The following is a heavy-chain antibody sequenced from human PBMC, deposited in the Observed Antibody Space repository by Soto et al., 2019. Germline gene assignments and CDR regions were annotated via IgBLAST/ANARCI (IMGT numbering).Heavy chain of an antibody. CDR2: INHSGSA. Sequence: SETLSLTCDVYGRSFSDYIWTWIRQTPGKGLQWIGQINHSGSANYNPSLKSRVTISVHTSSSQFSLELSSVTAADTAVYYCARGLISGSHYSGGWYYFDSWGQGTQVT. D-gene: IGHD1-26*01. CDR1: GRSFSDYI. J-gene: IGHJ4*02. V-gene: IGHV4-34*01. CDR3: ARGLISGSHYSGGWYYFDS.